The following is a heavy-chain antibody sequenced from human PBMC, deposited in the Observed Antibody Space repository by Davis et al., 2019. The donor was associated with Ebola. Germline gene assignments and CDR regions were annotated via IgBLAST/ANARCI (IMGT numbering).Heavy chain of an antibody. V-gene: IGHV3-23*01. Sequence: GGSLRLSCAASGFTFSSYAMTWARQAPGKGLEWVSAITSSGGSTYYADSVKGRFTISRDNSKNTLYLQMNSLRVEDTAVYYCAKDTSNIWFDIWGQGTNVTVSS. CDR2: ITSSGGST. CDR3: AKDTSNIWFDI. J-gene: IGHJ3*02. D-gene: IGHD1-26*01. CDR1: GFTFSSYA.